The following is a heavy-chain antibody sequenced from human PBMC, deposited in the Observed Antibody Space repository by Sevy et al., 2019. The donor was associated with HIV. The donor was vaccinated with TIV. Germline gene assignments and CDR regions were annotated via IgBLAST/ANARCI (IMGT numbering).Heavy chain of an antibody. V-gene: IGHV3-30*02. Sequence: GGSLRLSCAASGFTFRNYDLHWVRQAPGKGLEWISFIRYDGSHKSYAESVKGRFTISRDNSKNTLDLHMNSLRPEDTAVYFCAKDATSRFDYWGQGALVTVSS. CDR3: AKDATSRFDY. CDR2: IRYDGSHK. J-gene: IGHJ4*02. CDR1: GFTFRNYD.